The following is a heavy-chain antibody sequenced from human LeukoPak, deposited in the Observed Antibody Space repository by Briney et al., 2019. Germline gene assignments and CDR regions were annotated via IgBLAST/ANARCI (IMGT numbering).Heavy chain of an antibody. Sequence: GASVKVSCKASGYTFTSYGISWVRQAPGQGLEWMGWISAYNGNTNYAQKLQGRVTMTTDTSTSTAYMELRSLRSDDTAVYYCARGRDHAMVRGPLDYWGQGTLVTVSS. D-gene: IGHD3-10*01. CDR3: ARGRDHAMVRGPLDY. J-gene: IGHJ4*02. V-gene: IGHV1-18*01. CDR1: GYTFTSYG. CDR2: ISAYNGNT.